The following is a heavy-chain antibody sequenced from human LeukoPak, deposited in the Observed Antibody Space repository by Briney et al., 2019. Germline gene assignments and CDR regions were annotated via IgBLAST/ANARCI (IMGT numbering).Heavy chain of an antibody. V-gene: IGHV1-2*02. CDR1: GDTSTGYY. J-gene: IGHJ5*02. D-gene: IGHD3-22*01. Sequence: ASAKISCNASGDTSTGYYMHCVRRAPGQELEWMGWINPHSGGTNYAQTFQGRVTMTRDTSIITADMQLCRLRSDETAVYYYWRDGSSGYWDWFDPWGQGNLVTVSS. CDR2: INPHSGGT. CDR3: WRDGSSGYWDWFDP.